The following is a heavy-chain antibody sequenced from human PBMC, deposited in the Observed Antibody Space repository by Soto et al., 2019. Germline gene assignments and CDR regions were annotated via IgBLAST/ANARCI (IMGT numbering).Heavy chain of an antibody. CDR3: ARDGRYNSYCCASDV. CDR2: IHPRDSDT. J-gene: IGHJ3*01. Sequence: GESLKISCKGSGYDFSTYYIGWVRQMPGKGLEWLGLIHPRDSDTRYSPSFQGQVTISVDQSINTAYLQWSSLKASDTATYYCARDGRYNSYCCASDVWGQGTKVTV. D-gene: IGHD6-6*01. V-gene: IGHV5-51*01. CDR1: GYDFSTYY.